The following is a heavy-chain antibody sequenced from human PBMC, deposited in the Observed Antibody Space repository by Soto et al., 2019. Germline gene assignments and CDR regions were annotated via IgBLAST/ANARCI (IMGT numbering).Heavy chain of an antibody. CDR1: GFTFSSYA. CDR2: ISGSGGST. J-gene: IGHJ4*02. D-gene: IGHD3-3*01. Sequence: PGGSLRLSCAASGFTFSSYAMSWVRQAPGKGLEWVSAISGSGGSTYYADSVKGRFTISRDNSKNTLYLQMNSLRAEDTAVYYCAKVLGYDFWSGYYYYFDYCGQGTLVTVSS. CDR3: AKVLGYDFWSGYYYYFDY. V-gene: IGHV3-23*01.